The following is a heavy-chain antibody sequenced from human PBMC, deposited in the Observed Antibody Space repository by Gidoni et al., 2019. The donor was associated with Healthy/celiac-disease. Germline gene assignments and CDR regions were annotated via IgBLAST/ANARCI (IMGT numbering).Heavy chain of an antibody. CDR2: ISSSSSTI. Sequence: EVQLVGSGGGLVQPGGSRRLSCAASGFTFSSYSMNWVRRAPGKGLEGVSYISSSSSTIYYADSVKGRFTISRDNAKNSLYLQMNSLRAEDTAVYYCARNRSQGFDYWGQGTLVTVSS. J-gene: IGHJ4*02. CDR3: ARNRSQGFDY. V-gene: IGHV3-48*01. CDR1: GFTFSSYS.